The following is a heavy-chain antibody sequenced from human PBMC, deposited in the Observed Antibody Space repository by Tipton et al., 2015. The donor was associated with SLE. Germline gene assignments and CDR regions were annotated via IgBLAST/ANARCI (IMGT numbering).Heavy chain of an antibody. D-gene: IGHD3-16*01. CDR3: AIAYSPEAYFDY. Sequence: TLSLTCTVSGYSISSGYYWGWIRQPPGKGLEWSGGIYHSGSTYYNPSLNSRVTITVDTSKNQFSLKLISVTAADTAEYYCAIAYSPEAYFDYWGQGTLVTVSS. V-gene: IGHV4-38-2*02. J-gene: IGHJ4*02. CDR1: GYSISSGYY. CDR2: IYHSGST.